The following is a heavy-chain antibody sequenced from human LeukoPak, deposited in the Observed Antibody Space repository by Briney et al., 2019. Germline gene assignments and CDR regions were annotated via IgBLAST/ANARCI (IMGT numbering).Heavy chain of an antibody. Sequence: GGSLRLSCEVSGFTFSSFSMSWVRQAPGKWLEWVSDISGSGTNTHYADSVKGRFTISRDNFKNTLYVQMNSLIAEGTAVYYCAKGLASEPWLGHDNWGQGTLVTVSS. CDR2: ISGSGTNT. CDR1: GFTFSSFS. J-gene: IGHJ4*02. CDR3: AKGLASEPWLGHDN. D-gene: IGHD5-12*01. V-gene: IGHV3-23*01.